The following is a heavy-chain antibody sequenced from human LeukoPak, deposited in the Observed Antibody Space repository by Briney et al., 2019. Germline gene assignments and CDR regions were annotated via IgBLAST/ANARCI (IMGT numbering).Heavy chain of an antibody. J-gene: IGHJ4*02. V-gene: IGHV6-1*01. CDR1: GDSVSSSSAA. D-gene: IGHD5-12*01. Sequence: SQTLSLTCAISGDSVSSSSAAWNWIRQSPSGGLEWLGRTYYRSKWYNEYAASVRSRITINPDTSKNQFSLKLSSVTAADTAVYYCARSGSGYDPYYFDYWGQGTLVTVSS. CDR2: TYYRSKWYN. CDR3: ARSGSGYDPYYFDY.